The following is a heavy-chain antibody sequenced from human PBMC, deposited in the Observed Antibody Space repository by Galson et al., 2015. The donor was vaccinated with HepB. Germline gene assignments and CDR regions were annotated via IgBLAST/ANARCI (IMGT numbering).Heavy chain of an antibody. V-gene: IGHV7-4-1*02. CDR1: GYSFTDFA. CDR2: INTNTGNP. Sequence: SVKVSCKASGYSFTDFAINWVRQAPGQGLEWVGWINTNTGNPTYALAFTGRFVFSFDTSVSTAYLQITRLQTEDTAVYYCARSIAPAAADYWGQGTLVTVPS. D-gene: IGHD2-2*01. J-gene: IGHJ4*02. CDR3: ARSIAPAAADY.